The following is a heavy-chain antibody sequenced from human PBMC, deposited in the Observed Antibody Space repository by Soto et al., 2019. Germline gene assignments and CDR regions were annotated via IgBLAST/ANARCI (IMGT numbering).Heavy chain of an antibody. CDR2: ISGSGGST. Sequence: GGSLRLSCAASGFTFSSYAMSWVRQAPGKGLEWVSAISGSGGSTYYADSVKGRFTISSDNSKNTLYLQMNSLRAEDTAVYYCAKGVGAVVVPAATQIFDYWGQGTLVTVSS. D-gene: IGHD2-2*01. CDR3: AKGVGAVVVPAATQIFDY. J-gene: IGHJ4*02. CDR1: GFTFSSYA. V-gene: IGHV3-23*01.